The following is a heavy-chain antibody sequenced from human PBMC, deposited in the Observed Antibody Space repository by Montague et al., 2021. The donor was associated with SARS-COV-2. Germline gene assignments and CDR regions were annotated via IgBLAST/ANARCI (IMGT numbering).Heavy chain of an antibody. D-gene: IGHD2-21*02. CDR1: GFTFSSYA. J-gene: IGHJ3*01. Sequence: SLRLSCAASGFTFSSYAMTWVRQAPGKGLEWVSAVSFGGDLTYTAESVKGRFTISGDNSKNTLYLQMDSLRADDTAVYFCAKDVVVTAIGPQGAFDVWGQGTMVTVSS. V-gene: IGHV3-23*01. CDR2: VSFGGDLT. CDR3: AKDVVVTAIGPQGAFDV.